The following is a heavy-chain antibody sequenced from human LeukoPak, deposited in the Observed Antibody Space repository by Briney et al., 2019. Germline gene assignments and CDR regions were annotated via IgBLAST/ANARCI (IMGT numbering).Heavy chain of an antibody. J-gene: IGHJ4*02. D-gene: IGHD2-15*01. CDR3: ARGRDFGLAATRCFDY. CDR1: GGSFSGYY. Sequence: SETLSLTCAVYGGSFSGYYWSWIRQPPGKGLEWIWEINHSGSTNYNPSLKSRVTISVDTSKNQFSLKLSSVTAADTAVYYCARGRDFGLAATRCFDYWGQGTLVTVSS. V-gene: IGHV4-34*01. CDR2: INHSGST.